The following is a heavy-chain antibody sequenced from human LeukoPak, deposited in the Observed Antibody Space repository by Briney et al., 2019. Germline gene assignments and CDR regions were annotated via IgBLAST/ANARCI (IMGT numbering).Heavy chain of an antibody. CDR2: ISSSSSYM. Sequence: GGSLRLSCAASGFTFITYTMNWVRQAPGKGLEWVSSISSSSSYMYYADSVKGRFTISRDNAKNSLYLQMNSLRAEDTAVYYCARDLLHDYGGNSENFDYWGQGTLVTVSS. J-gene: IGHJ4*02. CDR3: ARDLLHDYGGNSENFDY. D-gene: IGHD4-23*01. V-gene: IGHV3-21*01. CDR1: GFTFITYT.